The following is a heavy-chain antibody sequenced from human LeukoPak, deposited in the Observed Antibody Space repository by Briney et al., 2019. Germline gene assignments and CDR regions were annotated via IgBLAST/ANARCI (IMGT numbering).Heavy chain of an antibody. CDR1: GYTFTSNA. Sequence: GASVKVSCKASGYTFTSNAMNWVRQAPGQGLEWMGWINTNTGNPTYAQGFTGRFVFSLDTSVSTAYLQINSLKAEDTAVYYCARDPQVSYYGSGSIDYWGQGTLVTVSS. CDR3: ARDPQVSYYGSGSIDY. CDR2: INTNTGNP. V-gene: IGHV7-4-1*02. J-gene: IGHJ4*02. D-gene: IGHD3-10*01.